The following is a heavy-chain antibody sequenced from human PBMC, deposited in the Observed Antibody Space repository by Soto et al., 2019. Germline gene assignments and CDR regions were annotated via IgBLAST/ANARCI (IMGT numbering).Heavy chain of an antibody. CDR2: IIPILGIA. J-gene: IGHJ2*01. Sequence: QVQLVQSGAEVKKPGSSVKVSCKASGGTFSSYTISWVRQAPGQGLEWMGRIIPILGIANYAQKFQGRVTITADKSTSTANMELSSLRSEDTAVYDCARASEYSSSDWYFDLWGRGTLVTVSS. V-gene: IGHV1-69*02. D-gene: IGHD6-6*01. CDR3: ARASEYSSSDWYFDL. CDR1: GGTFSSYT.